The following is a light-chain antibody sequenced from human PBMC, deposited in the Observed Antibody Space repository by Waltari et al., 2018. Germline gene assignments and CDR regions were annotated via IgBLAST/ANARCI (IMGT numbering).Light chain of an antibody. J-gene: IGLJ2*01. V-gene: IGLV2-23*02. CDR3: CSYASSSPRLI. CDR1: YSNFGSYYL. CDR2: EVL. Sequence: QSALTQPASVSGSLGQSISIPRSGSYSNFGSYYLVSWYHQRPREAPKLLIYEVLKRPSGVSNRFSGSKSGNAASLTISALQPEDEGTYYCCSYASSSPRLIFGGGTELTVL.